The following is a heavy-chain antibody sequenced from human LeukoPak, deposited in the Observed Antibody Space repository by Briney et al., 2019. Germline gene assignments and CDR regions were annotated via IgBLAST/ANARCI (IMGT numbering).Heavy chain of an antibody. J-gene: IGHJ6*02. CDR3: ARAPQPSMSSHTYGMDV. CDR2: INPNSGGT. V-gene: IGHV1-2*02. D-gene: IGHD2-8*01. CDR1: GYTFTGYY. Sequence: ASVTVSCKASGYTFTGYYMHWVRQAPGQGLEWMGWINPNSGGTNYAQKFQGRVTMTRDTSISTAYMELSRLRSDDTAVYYCARAPQPSMSSHTYGMDVWGQGTTVSVSS.